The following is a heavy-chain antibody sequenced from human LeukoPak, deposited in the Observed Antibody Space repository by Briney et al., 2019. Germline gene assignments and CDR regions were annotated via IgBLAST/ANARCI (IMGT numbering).Heavy chain of an antibody. CDR1: GGTFSSYA. CDR2: IIPIFGTA. CDR3: AAPSGSQNAFDI. D-gene: IGHD1-26*01. Sequence: SSVKVSCKASGGTFSSYAISWVRQAPGQGLEWMGRIIPIFGTANYAQKFQGRVTITTDESTSTAYMELSSLRSEDTAVYYCAAPSGSQNAFDIWGQGTMVTVSS. V-gene: IGHV1-69*05. J-gene: IGHJ3*02.